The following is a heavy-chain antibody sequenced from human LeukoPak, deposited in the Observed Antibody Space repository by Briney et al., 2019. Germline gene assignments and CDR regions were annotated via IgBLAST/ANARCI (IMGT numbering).Heavy chain of an antibody. CDR2: ISGNGGVI. CDR3: ARKAVAWSDAFDI. V-gene: IGHV3-11*04. Sequence: GGSLRLSCAASGFTLSDNYMTWVRHAPERGLEWLSYISGNGGVIQYADSVKGRFTISRDNAKNLLYLQVDSLGAEDTAVYYCARKAVAWSDAFDIWGQGTMVTVSS. D-gene: IGHD6-19*01. CDR1: GFTLSDNY. J-gene: IGHJ3*02.